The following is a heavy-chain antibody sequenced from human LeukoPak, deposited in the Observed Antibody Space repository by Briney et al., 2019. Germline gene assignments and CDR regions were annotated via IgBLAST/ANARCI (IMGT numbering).Heavy chain of an antibody. CDR1: GFAFSSYG. V-gene: IGHV3-30*18. Sequence: GGSLRLSCVASGFAFSSYGMHWVRQAPGKGLEWVAVISSDGSNKYYADSVKGRFTISRDNFKNTLFLHMNSLRVDDTAVYYCAKDLYRIAAAGTYLDYWGQGTLVTVSS. D-gene: IGHD6-13*01. J-gene: IGHJ4*02. CDR3: AKDLYRIAAAGTYLDY. CDR2: ISSDGSNK.